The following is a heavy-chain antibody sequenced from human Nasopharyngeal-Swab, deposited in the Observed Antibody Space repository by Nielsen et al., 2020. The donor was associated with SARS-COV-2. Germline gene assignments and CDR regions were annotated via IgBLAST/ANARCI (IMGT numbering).Heavy chain of an antibody. V-gene: IGHV3-21*01. Sequence: GESLKISCAASGFTFSTYSMNWVRQAPGKGLERVSSISSSSSYIYYADSVKGRFTISRDNAKNSLYLQMNSLRAEDTAAFYCTRDLGRWQLFDPWGQGTLVTVSS. D-gene: IGHD7-27*01. CDR1: GFTFSTYS. J-gene: IGHJ5*02. CDR3: TRDLGRWQLFDP. CDR2: ISSSSSYI.